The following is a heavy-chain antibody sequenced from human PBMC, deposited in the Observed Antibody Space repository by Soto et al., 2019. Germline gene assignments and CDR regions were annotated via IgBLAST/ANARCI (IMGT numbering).Heavy chain of an antibody. CDR1: GFTVSSNY. Sequence: GGSLRLSCAASGFTVSSNYMSWVRQAPGKGLEWVSVIYSGGSTYYADSVKGRFTISRDNSKNTLYLQMNSLRAEDTAVYYCARNSTVTTPLYYYYYGLDVWGQGTTVTVSS. CDR3: ARNSTVTTPLYYYYYGLDV. V-gene: IGHV3-53*01. CDR2: IYSGGST. D-gene: IGHD4-17*01. J-gene: IGHJ6*02.